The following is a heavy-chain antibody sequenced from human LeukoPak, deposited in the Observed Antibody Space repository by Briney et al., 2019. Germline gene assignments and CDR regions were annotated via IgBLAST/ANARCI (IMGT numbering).Heavy chain of an antibody. V-gene: IGHV1-69*01. CDR2: IIPIFGTA. CDR3: ARSKDWSGYYHFDY. Sequence: SVKVSCTASGGTFSSYAISWVRPAPGQGLEWMGGIIPIFGTANYAQKFQGRVTITADESTSTAYMELSSLRSEDTAVYYCARSKDWSGYYHFDYWGQGTLVTVSS. CDR1: GGTFSSYA. D-gene: IGHD3-3*01. J-gene: IGHJ4*02.